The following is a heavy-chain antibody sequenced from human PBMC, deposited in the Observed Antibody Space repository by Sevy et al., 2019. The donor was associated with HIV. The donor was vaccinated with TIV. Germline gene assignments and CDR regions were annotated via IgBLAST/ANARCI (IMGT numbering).Heavy chain of an antibody. CDR3: ARGLGYYDNSGYSLFDY. Sequence: GGSLRLSCAVSGFTFSSYEMNWVRQAPGKGLEWVSYISSSGSTIYYADSVKGRFTISRDNAKNSLYLQMNSLRAEDTAVYYCARGLGYYDNSGYSLFDYWGQGTLVTVSS. CDR1: GFTFSSYE. D-gene: IGHD3-22*01. CDR2: ISSSGSTI. J-gene: IGHJ4*02. V-gene: IGHV3-48*03.